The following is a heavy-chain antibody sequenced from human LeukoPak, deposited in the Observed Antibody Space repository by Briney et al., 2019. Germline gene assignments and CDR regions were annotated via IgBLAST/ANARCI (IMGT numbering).Heavy chain of an antibody. J-gene: IGHJ4*02. CDR1: GFIFTYYN. CDR2: ISSGSDYI. Sequence: GGSLRLSCSASGFIFTYYNMNWVRQAPGKGLEWVSSISSGSDYIDYADSVRGRFTISRDNAESSLYLQISSLSAEDTAVYYCARLDESEGDYWGQGTLVTVSS. CDR3: ARLDESEGDY. V-gene: IGHV3-21*06.